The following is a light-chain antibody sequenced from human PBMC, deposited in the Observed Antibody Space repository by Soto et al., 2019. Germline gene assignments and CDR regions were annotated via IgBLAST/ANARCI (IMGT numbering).Light chain of an antibody. V-gene: IGLV2-8*01. Sequence: QSALTQPPSGSGSPGQSVTISCTGTSSDVGGYNYVSWYQQHPGKAPKLMIYEVFKRPSGVPDRFSGSKSGNTASLTVSGLQAEDEADYYCSSYAGSNNFDVFGTGTKLTVL. CDR1: SSDVGGYNY. J-gene: IGLJ1*01. CDR2: EVF. CDR3: SSYAGSNNFDV.